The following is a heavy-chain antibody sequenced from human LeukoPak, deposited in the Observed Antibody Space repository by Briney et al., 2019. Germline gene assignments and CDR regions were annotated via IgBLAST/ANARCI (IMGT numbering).Heavy chain of an antibody. Sequence: GGSLRLSCAASGFTFSSYGMSWVRQAPGKGLEWVSAISGSGGSTYYADSVKGRFTISRDNSKNTLYLQMNSLRAEDTAVYYCAKRGAEVGTTIAPGDYWGQGSLVTVSS. CDR3: AKRGAEVGTTIAPGDY. V-gene: IGHV3-23*01. CDR1: GFTFSSYG. CDR2: ISGSGGST. D-gene: IGHD1-26*01. J-gene: IGHJ4*02.